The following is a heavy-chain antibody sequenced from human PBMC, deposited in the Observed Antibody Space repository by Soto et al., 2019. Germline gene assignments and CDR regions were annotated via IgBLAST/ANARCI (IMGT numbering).Heavy chain of an antibody. Sequence: SGTLSLTCTVSGGSISSSSYYGAWIRQPPGKGLEWIGSIYYSGSTYYNPSLKSRVTISVDTSKNQFSLKLSSVTAADTAVYYCARGPSVNVDYWGQGTLVTVSS. CDR3: ARGPSVNVDY. V-gene: IGHV4-39*01. J-gene: IGHJ4*02. CDR1: GGSISSSSYY. CDR2: IYYSGST.